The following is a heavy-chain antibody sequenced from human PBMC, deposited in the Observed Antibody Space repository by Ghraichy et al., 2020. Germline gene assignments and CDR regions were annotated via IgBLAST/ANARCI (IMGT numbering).Heavy chain of an antibody. Sequence: GESLNISCSASGFTFSRYIMYWVRQAPGKGLEYVSTISAPGSTTYYADSVRGRFTISRDNSENTLYLQMSSLRAEDTAVYYCVKGLTTYAFDYWGQGTLVTVSS. CDR1: GFTFSRYI. V-gene: IGHV3-64D*09. CDR2: ISAPGSTT. J-gene: IGHJ4*02. CDR3: VKGLTTYAFDY. D-gene: IGHD2/OR15-2a*01.